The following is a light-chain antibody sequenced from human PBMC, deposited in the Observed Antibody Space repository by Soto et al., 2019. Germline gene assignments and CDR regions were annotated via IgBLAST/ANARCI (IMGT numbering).Light chain of an antibody. Sequence: EIVMTQSPATLSVSPGERATLSCRASQSVSILLAWYQQKPGQAPRLLIHGATTRATGIPARFSGSGSGTEFTLTLSSLHPQAFAFSFCQHRSNWTSAVTFGPGTKVDIK. J-gene: IGKJ3*01. CDR3: QHRSNWTSAVT. V-gene: IGKV3-15*01. CDR1: QSVSIL. CDR2: GAT.